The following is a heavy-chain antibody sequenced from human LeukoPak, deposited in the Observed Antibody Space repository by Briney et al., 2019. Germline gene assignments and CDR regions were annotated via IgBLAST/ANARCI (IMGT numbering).Heavy chain of an antibody. CDR2: INPIFGTA. CDR3: ARVAFYDSSGYSNYFDY. V-gene: IGHV1-69*13. Sequence: SVKVSCKASGGTFSSYAISWVRQAPGQGLEWMGGINPIFGTANYAQKFQGRVTITADESTSTAYMELSSLRSEDTAVYYCARVAFYDSSGYSNYFDYWGQGTLVTVSS. CDR1: GGTFSSYA. J-gene: IGHJ4*02. D-gene: IGHD3-22*01.